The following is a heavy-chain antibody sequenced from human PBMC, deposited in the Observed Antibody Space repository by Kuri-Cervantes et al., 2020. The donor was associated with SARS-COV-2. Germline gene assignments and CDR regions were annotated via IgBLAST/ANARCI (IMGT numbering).Heavy chain of an antibody. J-gene: IGHJ6*03. Sequence: ASVKVSCKASGYTFTSYGISWVRQAPGQGLEWMGWISAYNGNTNYAQKFQGRVTITADKSTSTAYMELSSLRSEDTAVYYCARDRGHLVARAYYYYYYMDVWGKGTTVTVSS. CDR3: ARDRGHLVARAYYYYYYMDV. CDR1: GYTFTSYG. CDR2: ISAYNGNT. D-gene: IGHD2-15*01. V-gene: IGHV1-18*01.